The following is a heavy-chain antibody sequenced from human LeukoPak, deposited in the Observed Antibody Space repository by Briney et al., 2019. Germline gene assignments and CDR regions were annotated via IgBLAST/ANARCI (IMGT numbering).Heavy chain of an antibody. D-gene: IGHD2-2*01. CDR3: AKGVGGCSSASCSIYFQH. Sequence: GGFLRLSCAASGFTFSSYTMSWVRQAPGKGLEWVSAISSSGGSTYSADSVKGRFTISRDNSKNTLYLQMNSLRAEDTAVYYCAKGVGGCSSASCSIYFQHWGQGTLVTVSS. J-gene: IGHJ1*01. CDR1: GFTFSSYT. CDR2: ISSSGGST. V-gene: IGHV3-23*01.